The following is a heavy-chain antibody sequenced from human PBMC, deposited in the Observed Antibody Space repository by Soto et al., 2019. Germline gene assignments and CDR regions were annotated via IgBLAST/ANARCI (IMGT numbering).Heavy chain of an antibody. D-gene: IGHD5-12*01. V-gene: IGHV1-8*01. CDR3: ARDASTKAFEY. CDR2: MNPNSGNT. J-gene: IGHJ4*02. Sequence: ASVKVSCKASGYTFTSYDINWVRQATGQGLEWMGWMNPNSGNTVYAQKFQGRVTMTRNTSISTAYMELSSLRSEDTAVYYCARDASTKAFEYWGQGVLVTVSS. CDR1: GYTFTSYD.